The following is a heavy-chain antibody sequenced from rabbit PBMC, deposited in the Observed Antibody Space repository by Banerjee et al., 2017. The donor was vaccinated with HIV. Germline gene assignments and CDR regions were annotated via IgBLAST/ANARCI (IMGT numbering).Heavy chain of an antibody. J-gene: IGHJ4*01. D-gene: IGHD6-1*01. CDR2: IYAGSSGST. CDR3: ARDSLPDYTDYGYIFSL. V-gene: IGHV1S40*01. CDR1: GFSFSSYW. Sequence: QSLEESGGDLVKPGASLTLTCTASGFSFSSYWMCWVRQAPGKGLEWIACIYAGSSGSTYYASWAKGRFTISKTSSTTVTLQMTSLTAADTATYFCARDSLPDYTDYGYIFSLWGPGTLVTVS.